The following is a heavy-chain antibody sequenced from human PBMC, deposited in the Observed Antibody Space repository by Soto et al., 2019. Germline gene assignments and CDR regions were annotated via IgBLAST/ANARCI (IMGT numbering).Heavy chain of an antibody. J-gene: IGHJ6*02. CDR1: GGSISSYY. V-gene: IGHV4-59*08. CDR2: IYYSGST. CDR3: ARRRYYGSGSYYNMVDV. Sequence: SETLSLTCTVSGGSISSYYWSWIRQPPGKGLEWIGYIYYSGSTNYNPSLKSRVTISVDTSKNPFSLKLSSVTAADTAVYYCARRRYYGSGSYYNMVDVWGQGTTVTVSS. D-gene: IGHD3-10*01.